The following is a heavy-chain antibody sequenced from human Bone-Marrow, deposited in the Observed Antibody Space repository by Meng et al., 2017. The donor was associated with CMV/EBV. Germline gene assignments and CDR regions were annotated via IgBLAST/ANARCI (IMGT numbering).Heavy chain of an antibody. V-gene: IGHV1-8*01. CDR2: MNPNSGNT. CDR3: ARRIAAAGNYYYYYYYGMDV. D-gene: IGHD6-13*01. CDR1: GYTFTSYD. Sequence: ASVKVSCKASGYTFTSYDINWVRQATGQGLEWMGWMNPNSGNTGYAQKFQGRVTMTRNPSISTAYMELSSLRSEDTAVYYCARRIAAAGNYYYYYYYGMDVCGQGTTVTVSS. J-gene: IGHJ6*02.